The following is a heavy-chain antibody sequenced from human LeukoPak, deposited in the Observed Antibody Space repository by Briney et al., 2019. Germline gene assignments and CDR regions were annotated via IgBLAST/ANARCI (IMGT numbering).Heavy chain of an antibody. CDR1: GFTFSSYW. CDR2: IHGHGTST. CDR3: AKEDYTTYYFDY. D-gene: IGHD4-11*01. V-gene: IGHV3-74*01. J-gene: IGHJ4*02. Sequence: PGGSLRLPCAASGFTFSSYWMHWVRQAPGKGLMWVSRIHGHGTSTTYADSVKGRFTISRDNAKNTLFLQMNSLRAEDTGVYYCAKEDYTTYYFDYWGQGTLVTVSS.